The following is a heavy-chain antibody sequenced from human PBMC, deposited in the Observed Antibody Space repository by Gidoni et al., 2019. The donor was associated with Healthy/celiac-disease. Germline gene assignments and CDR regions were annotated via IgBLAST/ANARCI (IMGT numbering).Heavy chain of an antibody. J-gene: IGHJ5*02. CDR1: GFTFSSYA. V-gene: IGHV3-30-3*01. CDR3: ARDPTLSSSSVDWFDP. Sequence: QVQLVESGGGVVQPGRYLRLSCAAYGFTFSSYAMHWVRQAPGKGLEWVAVISYDGSNHYYADSVKGRFTISRDNSKNTLYLQMNSLRAEDTAVYYCARDPTLSSSSVDWFDPWGQGTLVTVSS. CDR2: ISYDGSNH. D-gene: IGHD6-6*01.